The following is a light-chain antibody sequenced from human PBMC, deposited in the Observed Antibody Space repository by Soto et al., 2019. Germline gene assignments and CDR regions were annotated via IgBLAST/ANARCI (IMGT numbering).Light chain of an antibody. Sequence: QSALTQPASVSGSPGQSITISCTGSSSDIGGYNYVTWYQQNPGKAPKLMIYDVSSRPSGVSNRFSGSKSGNTASLTISGLQAEDEADYYCGSYTSTSTPVAFGGGTKLTVL. CDR2: DVS. CDR1: SSDIGGYNY. V-gene: IGLV2-14*01. CDR3: GSYTSTSTPVA. J-gene: IGLJ2*01.